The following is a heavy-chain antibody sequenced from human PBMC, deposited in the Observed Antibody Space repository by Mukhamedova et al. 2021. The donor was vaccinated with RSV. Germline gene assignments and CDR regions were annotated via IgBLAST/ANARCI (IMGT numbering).Heavy chain of an antibody. V-gene: IGHV3-21*01. CDR2: ISGSSTYI. D-gene: IGHD3-10*01. Sequence: GLEWVSSISGSSTYIYYADSVKGRFTISRDNAKNSLYLQMNSLRAEDTAVYYCARDTANYYGSRSSNENYYYYYGMDVWGQGTTVT. J-gene: IGHJ6*02. CDR3: ARDTANYYGSRSSNENYYYYYGMDV.